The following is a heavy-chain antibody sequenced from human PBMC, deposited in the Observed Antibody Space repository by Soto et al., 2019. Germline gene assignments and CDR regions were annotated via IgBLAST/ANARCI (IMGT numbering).Heavy chain of an antibody. D-gene: IGHD2-15*01. CDR2: IIPIFGTA. Sequence: GASVKVSCKASGGTFSSYAISWVRQAPGQGLEWMGGIIPIFGTANYAQKFQGRVTITADESTSTAYMELSSLRSEDTAVYYCASVSGSCSGGSCYQNPLWYYYYGMDVWGQGTTVTVSS. CDR3: ASVSGSCSGGSCYQNPLWYYYYGMDV. V-gene: IGHV1-69*13. CDR1: GGTFSSYA. J-gene: IGHJ6*02.